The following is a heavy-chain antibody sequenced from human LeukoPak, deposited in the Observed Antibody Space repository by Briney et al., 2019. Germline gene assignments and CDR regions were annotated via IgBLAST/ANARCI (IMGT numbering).Heavy chain of an antibody. D-gene: IGHD2-15*01. Sequence: ASVKVSRKASGYTFTGYYMHWVRQAPGQGLEWMGWINPNSGGTNYAQKFQGRVTMTRDTSISTAYMELSRLRSDDTAVYYCAREVGYCSGGSCYTRHFQHWGQGTLVTVSS. V-gene: IGHV1-2*02. J-gene: IGHJ1*01. CDR1: GYTFTGYY. CDR2: INPNSGGT. CDR3: AREVGYCSGGSCYTRHFQH.